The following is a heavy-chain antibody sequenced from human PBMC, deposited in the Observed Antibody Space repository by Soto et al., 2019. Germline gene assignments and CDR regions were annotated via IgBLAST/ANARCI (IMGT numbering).Heavy chain of an antibody. CDR2: IYYSRTT. Sequence: PSETLSLTCTVSGGSIGSDNYYWNWIRQPPGKGLEWIGYIYYSRTTYYNPSLKSRVSISVDMSKNQFSLKLSSVTAADTAVYYCARKWIQDYSYYNGMDVWGQGTTVTVSS. J-gene: IGHJ6*02. CDR1: GGSIGSDNYY. D-gene: IGHD5-18*01. CDR3: ARKWIQDYSYYNGMDV. V-gene: IGHV4-30-4*01.